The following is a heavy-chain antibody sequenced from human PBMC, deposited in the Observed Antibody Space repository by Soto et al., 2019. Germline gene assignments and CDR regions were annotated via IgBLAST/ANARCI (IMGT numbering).Heavy chain of an antibody. Sequence: QLQLQESGPGLVKPSETLSLTCTVSGGSISSSSYYWGWIRQPPGKGLEWIGSIYYSGITYYNPSLKSRVTISVDTSKNQFSLKLSSVTAADTAVYYCARPIRLRRVGDAFDIWGQGTMVTVSS. CDR2: IYYSGIT. CDR1: GGSISSSSYY. J-gene: IGHJ3*02. V-gene: IGHV4-39*01. CDR3: ARPIRLRRVGDAFDI. D-gene: IGHD2-2*02.